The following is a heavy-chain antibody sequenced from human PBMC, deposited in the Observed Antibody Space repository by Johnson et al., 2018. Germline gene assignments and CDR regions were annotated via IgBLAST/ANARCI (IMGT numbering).Heavy chain of an antibody. CDR1: GGSISSYY. CDR2: IYYSGST. D-gene: IGHD2-2*01. CDR3: ARLSSYYYGMDV. V-gene: IGHV4-59*01. Sequence: QVQLQESGPGLVKPSETLSLTCTVSGGSISSYYWSWIRPPPGKGLEWLGYIYYSGSTNDNPPLKSRVTISVDTSKNQFSLKLSSVTAADTAVYYCARLSSYYYGMDVWGQGTTVTVSS. J-gene: IGHJ6*02.